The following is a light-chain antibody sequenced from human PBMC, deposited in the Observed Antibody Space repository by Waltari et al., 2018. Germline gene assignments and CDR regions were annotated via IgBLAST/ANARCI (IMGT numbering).Light chain of an antibody. Sequence: SYELTQPPSVSVSPGQTASITCSGDKLGDKYVCWYQQKPSQSPILVIHQDSKRPSGIPERFAGSNSGNTATLTISGTQAMDEADYYCQAWDSSTVVFGGGTKLTVL. CDR3: QAWDSSTVV. CDR2: QDS. V-gene: IGLV3-1*01. CDR1: KLGDKY. J-gene: IGLJ3*02.